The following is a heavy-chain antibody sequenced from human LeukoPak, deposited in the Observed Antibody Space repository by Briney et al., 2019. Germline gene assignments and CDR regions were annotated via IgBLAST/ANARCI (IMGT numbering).Heavy chain of an antibody. CDR1: GFTFSSYW. V-gene: IGHV3-74*01. J-gene: IGHJ4*02. CDR3: ARDPKNFYGHFDY. D-gene: IGHD2/OR15-2a*01. CDR2: INSDGSYT. Sequence: GGSLRLSCAASGFTFSSYWMHWVRQAPGKGLVWVSRINSDGSYTNYADSVKGRFTISRDNARNTLYLQMNSLRAEDTAVYYCARDPKNFYGHFDYWGQGTLVTVSS.